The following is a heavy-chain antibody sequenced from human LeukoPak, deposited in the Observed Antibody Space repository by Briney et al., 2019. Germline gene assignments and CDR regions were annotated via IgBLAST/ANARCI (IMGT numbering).Heavy chain of an antibody. J-gene: IGHJ4*02. CDR1: GYTFTSYG. CDR3: ARDRIVDTAMVAPPFAY. V-gene: IGHV1-18*01. Sequence: ASVKVSCKASGYTFTSYGISWVRQAPGQGLEWMGWISAYNGNTNYAQKLQGRVTMTTDTSTSTAYMELRSLRSDDTAVYYCARDRIVDTAMVAPPFAYWGQGTLVTVSS. CDR2: ISAYNGNT. D-gene: IGHD5-18*01.